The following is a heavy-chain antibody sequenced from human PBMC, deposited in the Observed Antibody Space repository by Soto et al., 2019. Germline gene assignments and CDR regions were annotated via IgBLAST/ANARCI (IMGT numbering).Heavy chain of an antibody. V-gene: IGHV1-3*01. Sequence: ASVKVSCKASGYTFTSYAMHWVRQAPGQRLEWMGWINAGNGNTKYSQKFQGRVTITRDTSASTAYMELSSLRSEDTAVYYCAIETPTDGTTPAFHYWGQGTLVTVSS. D-gene: IGHD1-7*01. CDR2: INAGNGNT. CDR3: AIETPTDGTTPAFHY. CDR1: GYTFTSYA. J-gene: IGHJ4*02.